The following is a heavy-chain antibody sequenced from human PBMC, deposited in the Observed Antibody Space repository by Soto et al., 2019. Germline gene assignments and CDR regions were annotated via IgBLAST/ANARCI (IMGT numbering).Heavy chain of an antibody. Sequence: GASVKVSCKASGYTFTGYYMRWVRQAPGQGLEWMGWINPNSGGTNYAQKFQGWVTMTRDTSISTAYMELSRLRSDDTAVYYCARVGTRDGYIAPFDYWGQGTLVTVSS. CDR1: GYTFTGYY. D-gene: IGHD5-12*01. V-gene: IGHV1-2*04. J-gene: IGHJ4*02. CDR3: ARVGTRDGYIAPFDY. CDR2: INPNSGGT.